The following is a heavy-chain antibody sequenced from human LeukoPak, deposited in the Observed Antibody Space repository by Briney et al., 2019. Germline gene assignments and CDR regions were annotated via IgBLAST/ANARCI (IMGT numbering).Heavy chain of an antibody. Sequence: PSETLSLTCTVSGGSISSYYWSWIRQPPGKGLEWIGYIYYSGSTYYNPSLKSRVTISVDTSKNQFSLKLSSVTAADTAVYYCARGGFYGPGSYFDYWGQGTLVTVSS. CDR2: IYYSGST. V-gene: IGHV4-59*08. J-gene: IGHJ4*02. CDR3: ARGGFYGPGSYFDY. D-gene: IGHD3-10*01. CDR1: GGSISSYY.